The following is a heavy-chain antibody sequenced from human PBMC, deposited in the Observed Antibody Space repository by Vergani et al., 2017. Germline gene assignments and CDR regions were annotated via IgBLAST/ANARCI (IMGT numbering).Heavy chain of an antibody. CDR1: GFTFNQYG. D-gene: IGHD1-14*01. CDR2: TWYDGNNK. Sequence: QVQLVESGGGVVQPGRSLRLSCAASGFTFNQYGMHWVRQAPGKGLEWVAVTWYDGNNKQYADSVKGRFTISRANSKSTMYLQMNSLRDEDTGVYYCARDLRLLYNRLDPWGQGTLVTVSS. J-gene: IGHJ5*02. V-gene: IGHV3-33*01. CDR3: ARDLRLLYNRLDP.